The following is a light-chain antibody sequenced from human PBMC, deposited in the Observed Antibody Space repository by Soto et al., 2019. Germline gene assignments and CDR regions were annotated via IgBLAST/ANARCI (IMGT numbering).Light chain of an antibody. Sequence: DIQMTQSPSSLSASVGDRVTITCRASQAISNYLVWYQQKPGKVPKLLIYAASTLQSGVPSRFSGSGSGTDFTLTISSLQPDDVATYYCQKYNGAPFTFGPGTKVDLK. CDR1: QAISNY. CDR3: QKYNGAPFT. V-gene: IGKV1-27*01. CDR2: AAS. J-gene: IGKJ3*01.